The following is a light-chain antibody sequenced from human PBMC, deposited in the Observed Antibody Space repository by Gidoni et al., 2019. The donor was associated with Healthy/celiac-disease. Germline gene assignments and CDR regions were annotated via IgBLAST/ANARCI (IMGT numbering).Light chain of an antibody. CDR3: QSYDSSLSGSV. CDR1: SSNIGAGYD. V-gene: IGLV1-40*01. Sequence: QSVPTQPPSLSGAPGPRVTISCTGSSSNIGAGYDVHWYQQLPGTAPKLLIYGNSNRPSGVPDRFSGSKSGTSASLAITGLQAEDEADYYCQSYDSSLSGSVFGGGTKLTVL. J-gene: IGLJ3*02. CDR2: GNS.